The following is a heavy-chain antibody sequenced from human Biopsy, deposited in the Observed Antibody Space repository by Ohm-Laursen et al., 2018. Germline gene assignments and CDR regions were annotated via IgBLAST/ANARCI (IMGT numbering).Heavy chain of an antibody. Sequence: SLRLSCAASGFTFKNYAMNWVRQAPGKGLDWVSSIDSSAASTFYVGSVKGRFTISRDNSKNTLFLQMNSLRAADTAIYYCASDLNGDPSAFDYWGQETLVTVSS. CDR1: GFTFKNYA. V-gene: IGHV3-23*01. CDR3: ASDLNGDPSAFDY. CDR2: IDSSAAST. D-gene: IGHD4-17*01. J-gene: IGHJ4*02.